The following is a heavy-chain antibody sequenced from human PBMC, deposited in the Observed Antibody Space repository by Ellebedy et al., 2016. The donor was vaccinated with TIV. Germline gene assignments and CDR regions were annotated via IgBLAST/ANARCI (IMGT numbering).Heavy chain of an antibody. CDR3: TGIAGVRFDP. Sequence: PGGSLRLSCDASGFIFNNFWMYWVRQAPGKGPEWVSRISTDGSTTNYAASVTCRFTISRDNAKNTLYLQMNSLRAEDTAVYYCTGIAGVRFDPWGQGTLVSVSS. D-gene: IGHD3-10*01. CDR2: ISTDGSTT. V-gene: IGHV3-74*01. J-gene: IGHJ5*01. CDR1: GFIFNNFW.